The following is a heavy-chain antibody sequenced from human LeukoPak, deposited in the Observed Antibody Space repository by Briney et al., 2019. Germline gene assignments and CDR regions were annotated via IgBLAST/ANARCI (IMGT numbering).Heavy chain of an antibody. CDR1: GFTFSSYA. CDR3: AKGVAVASPYYFDY. CDR2: ISGSGSST. D-gene: IGHD6-19*01. Sequence: GGSLRLSCAASGFTFSSYAMSWVRQAPGKGLEWVSPISGSGSSTYYADSVKGRFTISRDNSKNTLYLQMNSLRAEDTAVYYCAKGVAVASPYYFDYWGQGTLVTVSS. V-gene: IGHV3-23*01. J-gene: IGHJ4*02.